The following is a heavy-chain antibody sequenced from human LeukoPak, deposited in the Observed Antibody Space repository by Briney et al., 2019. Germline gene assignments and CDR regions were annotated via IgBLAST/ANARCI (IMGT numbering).Heavy chain of an antibody. Sequence: PSETLSLTCTVSGGSISSSGYYWGWIRQPPGKGLEWIGYIYYSGSTNYNPSLKSRVTISVDTSKNQFSLKLSSVTAADTAVYYCAKWGYGGNLDYWGQGTLVTVSS. V-gene: IGHV4-61*05. D-gene: IGHD4-23*01. CDR2: IYYSGST. J-gene: IGHJ4*02. CDR1: GGSISSSGYY. CDR3: AKWGYGGNLDY.